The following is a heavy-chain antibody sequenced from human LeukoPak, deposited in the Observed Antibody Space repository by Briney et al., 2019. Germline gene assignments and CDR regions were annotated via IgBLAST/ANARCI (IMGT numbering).Heavy chain of an antibody. V-gene: IGHV3-48*03. Sequence: GGSLRLSCAASGFTFSSYEMNWVRQAPGKGLEWVSYISSSGSTIYYADSVKGRFTISRDNAKNSLYLQMNSLRAEDTAVYYCARSPSVAGGFDYWGQGTLVTVSS. D-gene: IGHD6-19*01. CDR2: ISSSGSTI. CDR3: ARSPSVAGGFDY. J-gene: IGHJ4*02. CDR1: GFTFSSYE.